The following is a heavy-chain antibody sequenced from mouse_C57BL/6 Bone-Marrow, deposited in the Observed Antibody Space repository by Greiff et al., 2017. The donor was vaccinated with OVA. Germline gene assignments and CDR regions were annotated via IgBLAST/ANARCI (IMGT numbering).Heavy chain of an antibody. CDR1: GYSITSGYY. CDR2: ISYDGSN. Sequence: EVKLQESGPGLVKPSQSLSLTCSVTGYSITSGYYWNWIRQFPGNQLEWMGYISYDGSNNYNPSLKNRISITRDTSKNQFFLKLNSVTTEDTATYYCARFYCYWYFDVWGTGTTVTVSS. D-gene: IGHD2-3*01. CDR3: ARFYCYWYFDV. V-gene: IGHV3-6*01. J-gene: IGHJ1*03.